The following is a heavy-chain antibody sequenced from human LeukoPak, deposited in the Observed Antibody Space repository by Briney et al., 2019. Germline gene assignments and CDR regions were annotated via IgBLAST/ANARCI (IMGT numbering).Heavy chain of an antibody. CDR2: IYSGGST. D-gene: IGHD5-24*01. CDR1: GFTVSSNY. J-gene: IGHJ4*02. V-gene: IGHV3-53*01. CDR3: ARDRVEMATIS. Sequence: PGGSLRLSCAASGFTVSSNYMSWVRQAPGKGLEWVSVIYSGGSTYYADSVKGRFTISRDNSKNTLYLQMNSLRAEDTAVYYCARDRVEMATISWGQGTLVTVSS.